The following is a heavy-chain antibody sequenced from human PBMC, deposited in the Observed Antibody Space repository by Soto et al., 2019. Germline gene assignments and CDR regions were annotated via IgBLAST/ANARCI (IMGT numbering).Heavy chain of an antibody. CDR1: GFTFSDYW. CDR3: ARGTVTPGLYY. J-gene: IGHJ4*02. Sequence: GGSLRLSCAASGFTFSDYWMNWLRQAPGKGLEWMANIKEDGSEKYYVDSVRGRFTISRDNAKNSLYLQMNSLRAEDTAVYYCARGTVTPGLYYWGQGTLVTVSS. D-gene: IGHD4-17*01. V-gene: IGHV3-7*04. CDR2: IKEDGSEK.